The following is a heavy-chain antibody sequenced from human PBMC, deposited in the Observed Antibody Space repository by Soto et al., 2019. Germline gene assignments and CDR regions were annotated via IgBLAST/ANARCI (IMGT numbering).Heavy chain of an antibody. V-gene: IGHV4-31*03. D-gene: IGHD2-15*01. Sequence: PSETLSLTCTVSGGSISSGGYYWSWIRQHPGKGLEWIGYIYYSGSTYYNPSLKSRVTISVDTSKNQFSLKLSSVTAADTAVYYCARDRSGVAATGYYYGMDVWGQETTVTVSS. CDR3: ARDRSGVAATGYYYGMDV. CDR2: IYYSGST. CDR1: GGSISSGGYY. J-gene: IGHJ6*02.